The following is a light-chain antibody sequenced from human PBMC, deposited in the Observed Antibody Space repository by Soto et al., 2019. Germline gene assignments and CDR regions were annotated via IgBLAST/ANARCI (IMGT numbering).Light chain of an antibody. CDR1: QSVSSN. Sequence: EIVMTQSPATLSVSPGERATLSCRASQSVSSNLAGYQQKPGQSPRLLIYGASTRATGIPARFSGSGSGTEFTLTISSLQSEDFAVYYCQEYNNWPWTFGQGTKVYIK. CDR3: QEYNNWPWT. V-gene: IGKV3-15*01. J-gene: IGKJ1*01. CDR2: GAS.